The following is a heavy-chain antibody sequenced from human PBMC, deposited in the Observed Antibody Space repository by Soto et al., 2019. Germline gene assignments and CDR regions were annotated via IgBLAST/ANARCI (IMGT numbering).Heavy chain of an antibody. CDR1: GFTFSSYA. V-gene: IGHV3-23*01. CDR3: AKDRIAVAGREINNWFDP. D-gene: IGHD6-19*01. CDR2: ISGSGGST. Sequence: PGGSLRLSCAASGFTFSSYAMSWVRQAPGKGLEWVSAISGSGGSTYYADSVKGRFTISRDNSKNTLYLQMNSLRAEDTAVYYCAKDRIAVAGREINNWFDPWGQGTLVTVSS. J-gene: IGHJ5*02.